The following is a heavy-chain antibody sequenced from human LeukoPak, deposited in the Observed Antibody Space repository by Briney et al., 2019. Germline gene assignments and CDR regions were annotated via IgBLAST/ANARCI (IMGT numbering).Heavy chain of an antibody. CDR3: ARDRQGSGPRPPETNWFDP. CDR2: MSTYNGNT. V-gene: IGHV1-18*01. CDR1: GYTFTSYG. J-gene: IGHJ5*02. D-gene: IGHD1-14*01. Sequence: GASVKVSCKASGYTFTSYGITWVRQASGQDLEWMGWMSTYNGNTIYARNLQGRITMTKDTSTSTAYMEPRSLKSDDTAVYYCARDRQGSGPRPPETNWFDPWGQGTLVTVSS.